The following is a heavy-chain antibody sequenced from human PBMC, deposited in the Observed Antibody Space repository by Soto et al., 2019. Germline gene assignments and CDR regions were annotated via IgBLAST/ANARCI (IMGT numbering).Heavy chain of an antibody. V-gene: IGHV5-51*01. Sequence: GESLKISCKGSGYSFTSYWIGWVRQMPGKGLEWMGIIYPGDSDTRYSPSFQGQVTISADKSISTAYLQWSSLKASDTAMYYCARMTTVTTHWALVYNWFDPWGQGTLVTVSS. J-gene: IGHJ5*02. CDR1: GYSFTSYW. CDR2: IYPGDSDT. D-gene: IGHD4-4*01. CDR3: ARMTTVTTHWALVYNWFDP.